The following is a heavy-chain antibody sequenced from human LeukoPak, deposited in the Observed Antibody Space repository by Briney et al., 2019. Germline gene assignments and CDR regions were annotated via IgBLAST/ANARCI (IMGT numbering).Heavy chain of an antibody. J-gene: IGHJ1*01. CDR3: ARGDSDSSGYSRGYFHH. CDR2: IYTSGST. CDR1: GDSISSVNYY. V-gene: IGHV4-61*02. D-gene: IGHD3-22*01. Sequence: SETLSLTCIVSGDSISSVNYYWSWIRQPAGKGLEWIGRIYTSGSTNYNPSLKSRVTISVDTSKNQFSLKLTSVTAADTAVYYRARGDSDSSGYSRGYFHHWGQGTLVTVSS.